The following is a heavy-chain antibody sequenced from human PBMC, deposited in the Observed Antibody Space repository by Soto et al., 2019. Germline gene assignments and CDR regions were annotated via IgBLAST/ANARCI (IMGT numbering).Heavy chain of an antibody. CDR3: ATPYYYGSGSFQNTNWFDP. CDR1: GGSISSSSDY. V-gene: IGHV4-39*01. CDR2: IYYSGST. Sequence: SETLSLTCTVSGGSISSSSDYWGWIRQPPGKGLEWIGSIYYSGSTYYNPSRKSRVTIAVDTSKNQFSLKLSSVTAADTAVYYCATPYYYGSGSFQNTNWFDPWGQGTLVTVSS. J-gene: IGHJ5*02. D-gene: IGHD3-10*01.